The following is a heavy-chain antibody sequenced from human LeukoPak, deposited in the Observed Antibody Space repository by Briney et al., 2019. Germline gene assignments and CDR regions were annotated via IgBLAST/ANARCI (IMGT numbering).Heavy chain of an antibody. CDR3: AKDGRFGGYYYYYMDV. Sequence: GGSLRLSCAASGFTFNSHGMHWVRQAPGKGLEWVAFIRFDGTNEYYADSVKGRFTISRDNSQNTLYLQMNSLRVEDTAVFYCAKDGRFGGYYYYYMDVWGKGTTVTISS. CDR2: IRFDGTNE. V-gene: IGHV3-30*02. CDR1: GFTFNSHG. J-gene: IGHJ6*03. D-gene: IGHD3-10*01.